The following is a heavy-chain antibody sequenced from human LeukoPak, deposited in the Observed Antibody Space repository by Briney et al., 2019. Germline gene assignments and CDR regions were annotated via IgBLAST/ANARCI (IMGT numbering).Heavy chain of an antibody. J-gene: IGHJ4*02. CDR1: GGSISSGDYY. CDR2: IYYSGST. D-gene: IGHD3-10*01. CDR3: AGGLPLDLWFGEPGHFDY. V-gene: IGHV4-30-4*01. Sequence: SETLSLTCTVSGGSISSGDYYWSWIRQPPGKGLEWIGYIYYSGSTYYNPSLKSRVTISVDTSKNQFSLKLSSVTAADTAVYYCAGGLPLDLWFGEPGHFDYWGQGTLVTVSS.